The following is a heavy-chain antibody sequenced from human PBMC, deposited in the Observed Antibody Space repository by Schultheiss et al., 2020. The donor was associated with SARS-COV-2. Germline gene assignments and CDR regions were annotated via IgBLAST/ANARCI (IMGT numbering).Heavy chain of an antibody. CDR2: ISSSSSYI. J-gene: IGHJ4*02. CDR1: GFTFSSYD. Sequence: GGSLRLSCAASGFTFSSYDMNWVRQAPGKGLEWVSSISSSSSYIYYADSVKGRFTISRDNAKNSLYLQMNSLRAEDTAVYYCVAHTNGWDLGVAYWGQGVLVTVSS. V-gene: IGHV3-21*04. CDR3: VAHTNGWDLGVAY. D-gene: IGHD6-19*01.